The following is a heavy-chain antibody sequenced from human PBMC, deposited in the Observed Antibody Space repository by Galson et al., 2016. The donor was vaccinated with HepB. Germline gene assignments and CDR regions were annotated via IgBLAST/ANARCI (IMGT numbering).Heavy chain of an antibody. Sequence: LRLSCAASGFTFSDSAMHWVRQAPGKGLEWLSFISHDGKNEYYANSVTGRFTISRDKSNNTLYLQMNSLRTEDTGLYYCARDWAFGDYSFDSWGQGTLVTVSS. CDR3: ARDWAFGDYSFDS. CDR2: ISHDGKNE. D-gene: IGHD4-17*01. CDR1: GFTFSDSA. V-gene: IGHV3-30*04. J-gene: IGHJ4*02.